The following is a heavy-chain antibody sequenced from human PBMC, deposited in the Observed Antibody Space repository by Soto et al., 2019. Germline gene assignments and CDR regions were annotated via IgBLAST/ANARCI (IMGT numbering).Heavy chain of an antibody. CDR3: ARRIVVVPAAKSTPFDY. J-gene: IGHJ4*02. Sequence: QVQLQQWGAGLLKPSETLSLTCAVYGGSFSGYYWSWIRQPPGKGLEWIGEINHSGSTNYNPSLNSLVTISVDTSKNQFSLKLSSVTAADTAVYYCARRIVVVPAAKSTPFDYWGQGTLVTVSS. CDR2: INHSGST. CDR1: GGSFSGYY. D-gene: IGHD2-2*01. V-gene: IGHV4-34*01.